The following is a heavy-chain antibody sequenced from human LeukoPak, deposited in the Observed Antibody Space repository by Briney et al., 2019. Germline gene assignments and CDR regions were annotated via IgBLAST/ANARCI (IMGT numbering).Heavy chain of an antibody. CDR3: AREPPYGSGSYYSPNY. CDR1: GYTFTSYG. V-gene: IGHV1-18*01. D-gene: IGHD3-10*01. CDR2: ISAYNGNT. J-gene: IGHJ4*02. Sequence: RASVTVSCKASGYTFTSYGISWVRQAPGQGLEWMGWISAYNGNTNYAQKLQGRVTMTTDTSTSTAYMELRSLRSDDTAVYYCAREPPYGSGSYYSPNYWGQGTLVTVSS.